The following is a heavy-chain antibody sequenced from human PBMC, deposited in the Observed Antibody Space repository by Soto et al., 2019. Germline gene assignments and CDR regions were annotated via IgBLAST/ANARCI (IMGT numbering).Heavy chain of an antibody. V-gene: IGHV3-11*01. CDR3: AREAWHYDILTGYYIPYYYYGMDV. CDR1: GFTFSDYY. D-gene: IGHD3-9*01. J-gene: IGHJ6*02. CDR2: ISSSGSTI. Sequence: GGSLRLSCAASGFTFSDYYMSWIRQAPGKGLEWVSYISSSGSTIYYADSVKGRFTISRDNAKNSLYLQMNSLRAEDTAVYYCAREAWHYDILTGYYIPYYYYGMDVWGQGTTVTVSS.